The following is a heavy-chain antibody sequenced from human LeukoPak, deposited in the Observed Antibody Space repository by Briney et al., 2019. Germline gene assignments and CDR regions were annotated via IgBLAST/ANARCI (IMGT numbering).Heavy chain of an antibody. CDR3: ARDSASCRGCAFDI. V-gene: IGHV3-7*01. Sequence: GGSLRLFCAASEFTFTNFWMSWVRQAPGKGLEWVANTNRDGSEKYYVDSVKGRVTISRDNAMNFLYLQLNSLRVDDTAVYYCARDSASCRGCAFDIWGQGTVVTVSS. J-gene: IGHJ3*02. D-gene: IGHD2-2*01. CDR1: EFTFTNFW. CDR2: TNRDGSEK.